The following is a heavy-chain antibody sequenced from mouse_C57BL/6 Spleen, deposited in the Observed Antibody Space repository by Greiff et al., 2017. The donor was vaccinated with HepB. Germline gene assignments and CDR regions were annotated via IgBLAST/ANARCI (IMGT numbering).Heavy chain of an antibody. CDR3: ARKRGGYYGDY. CDR1: GYTFTGYW. CDR2: IDPSDSYT. J-gene: IGHJ4*01. Sequence: QVQLQQPGAELVMPGASVKLSCKASGYTFTGYWMHWVKQRPGQGLEWIGEIDPSDSYTNYNQKFKGKSTLTVDKSSSTAYMQLSSLTSEDSAVYYCARKRGGYYGDYWGQGTSVTVSS. V-gene: IGHV1-69*01. D-gene: IGHD2-3*01.